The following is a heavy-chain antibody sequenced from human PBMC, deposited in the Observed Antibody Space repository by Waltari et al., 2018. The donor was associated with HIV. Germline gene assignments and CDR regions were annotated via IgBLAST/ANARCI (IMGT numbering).Heavy chain of an antibody. CDR1: GGSISNGGYS. J-gene: IGHJ5*02. V-gene: IGHV4-30-2*06. Sequence: QLQLQESGSGLVKPSQTLSLPCAGPGGSISNGGYSWRWSRQSPGKGLEWIGYIYHSGNIYQSGRTHYNPSLRSRVTISIDISKNQFSLRLTSVTAADTAMYYCATIPWGDNYFDPWGQGTLVSVSS. CDR2: IYHSGNI. D-gene: IGHD3-16*01. CDR3: ATIPWGDNYFDP.